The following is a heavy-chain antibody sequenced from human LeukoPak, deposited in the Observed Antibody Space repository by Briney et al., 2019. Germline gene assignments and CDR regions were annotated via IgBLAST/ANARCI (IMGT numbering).Heavy chain of an antibody. CDR2: ISYDGRNE. V-gene: IGHV3-30*04. CDR3: ARAPSQGYSSGWYLDY. CDR1: GFAFSTYN. Sequence: GGSLRLSCAASGFAFSTYNMHWVRQAPGKGLEWVAVISYDGRNENHAESVKGRFTISRDNSKNTLYLQMNSLRAEDTAVYYCARAPSQGYSSGWYLDYWGQGTLVTVSS. D-gene: IGHD6-19*01. J-gene: IGHJ4*02.